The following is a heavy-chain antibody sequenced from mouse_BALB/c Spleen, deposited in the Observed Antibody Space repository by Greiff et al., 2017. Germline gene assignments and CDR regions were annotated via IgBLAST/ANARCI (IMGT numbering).Heavy chain of an antibody. J-gene: IGHJ3*01. Sequence: VKLQESGPELVKPGASVKISCKASGYSFTSYYIHWVKQRPGQGLEWIGWIFPGSGNTKYNEKFKGKATLTADTSSSTAYMQLSSLTSEDSAVYFCARSYYGNYEFAYWGQGTLVTVSA. CDR3: ARSYYGNYEFAY. CDR1: GYSFTSYY. CDR2: IFPGSGNT. V-gene: IGHV1-66*01. D-gene: IGHD2-10*01.